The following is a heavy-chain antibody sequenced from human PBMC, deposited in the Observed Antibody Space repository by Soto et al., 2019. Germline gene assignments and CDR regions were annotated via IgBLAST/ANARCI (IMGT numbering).Heavy chain of an antibody. V-gene: IGHV3-23*01. CDR3: AKDISSLWFGDLLYRASVDY. J-gene: IGHJ4*02. D-gene: IGHD3-10*01. CDR1: GFTFSSYA. Sequence: EVQLLESGGGLVQPGGSLRLSCAASGFTFSSYAMSWVRQAPGGGLEWVSVISGSGLSTYYADSVRGRFTISRDTPKNTRYLNMTSRRAGDPAIYYWAKDISSLWFGDLLYRASVDYWGQGTGVTVSS. CDR2: ISGSGLST.